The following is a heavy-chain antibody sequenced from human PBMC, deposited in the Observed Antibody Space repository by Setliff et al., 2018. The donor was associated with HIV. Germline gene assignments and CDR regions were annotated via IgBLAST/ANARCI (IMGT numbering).Heavy chain of an antibody. CDR2: ISAGKGMT. J-gene: IGHJ4*02. Sequence: VKVSCKASGYTFSTYAMRWGRQAPGQRLEWMGWISAGKGMTKYSKKFQGRVTLTRDTAASTAYMELSSLRSEDTAVYYCARDIYDSGWFTLEYWGQGTLVTVSS. D-gene: IGHD6-19*01. V-gene: IGHV1-3*01. CDR3: ARDIYDSGWFTLEY. CDR1: GYTFSTYA.